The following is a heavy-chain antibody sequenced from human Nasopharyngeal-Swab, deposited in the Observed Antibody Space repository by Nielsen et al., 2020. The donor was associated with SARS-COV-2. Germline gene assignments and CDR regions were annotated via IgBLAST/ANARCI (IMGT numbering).Heavy chain of an antibody. V-gene: IGHV4-59*01. CDR3: ARGDTVLNMDS. Sequence: SETLSLTCTISGGSFSNYYWSWIRQPPGKGLECIGYIYHSGSTNYNPSLKSRVTISVDTSKNQFSLKLDSVTAADTAVYYCARGDTVLNMDSWGQGTLVTVSS. CDR2: IYHSGST. J-gene: IGHJ5*01. D-gene: IGHD5-18*01. CDR1: GGSFSNYY.